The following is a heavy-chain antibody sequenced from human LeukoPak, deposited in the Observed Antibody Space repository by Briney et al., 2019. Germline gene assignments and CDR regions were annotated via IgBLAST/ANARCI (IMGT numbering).Heavy chain of an antibody. CDR3: ARLWSYLGSYFDY. CDR1: GFTFSSYG. CDR2: ISYDGSNK. Sequence: GGSLRLSCAASGFTFSSYGMHWVRQAPGKGLEWVAVISYDGSNKYYADSVKGRFTISGDTSKNTLYLQMNSLRAEDTAVYYCARLWSYLGSYFDYWGQGTLVTVSS. V-gene: IGHV3-30*03. D-gene: IGHD3-10*01. J-gene: IGHJ4*02.